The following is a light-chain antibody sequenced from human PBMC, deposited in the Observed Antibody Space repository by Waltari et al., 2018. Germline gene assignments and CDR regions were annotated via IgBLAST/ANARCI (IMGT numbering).Light chain of an antibody. CDR3: QQYHSIPLT. CDR2: WAS. Sequence: DIVMAQSPDSLAVSLGERATVNCKSSQSVFYSSNNKYYLAWYQQKPGQPPKLIINWASTRASGVPDRFSGSGSGTDFTLTISSLQAEDVADYYCQQYHSIPLTFGGGTKVEFK. CDR1: QSVFYSSNNKYY. V-gene: IGKV4-1*01. J-gene: IGKJ4*01.